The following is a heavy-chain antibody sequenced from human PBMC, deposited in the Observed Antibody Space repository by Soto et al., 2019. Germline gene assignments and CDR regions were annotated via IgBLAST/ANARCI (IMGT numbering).Heavy chain of an antibody. V-gene: IGHV4-31*03. J-gene: IGHJ4*02. D-gene: IGHD3-22*01. CDR3: AREYYDSSGYPAFDY. CDR2: IYYSGST. CDR1: GGTISSGGYY. Sequence: SETLSLTCTVSGGTISSGGYYWSGIRQHPGKGLEWIGYIYYSGSTYYNPSLKSRVTISVDTSKNQFSLKLSSVTAADTAVYYCAREYYDSSGYPAFDYWGQGTLVTVSS.